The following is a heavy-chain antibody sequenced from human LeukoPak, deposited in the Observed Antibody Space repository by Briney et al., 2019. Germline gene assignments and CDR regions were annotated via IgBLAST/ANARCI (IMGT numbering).Heavy chain of an antibody. D-gene: IGHD3-22*01. Sequence: ASVRVSCKASGYTFTSYDINWVRQATGQGLEWMGWMNPNSGNTGYAQKFQGRFTMTRSTSISTAYMELSSLRSEDTAVYYCARAGYYYDSSGYPNGMDVWGQGTTVTVSS. V-gene: IGHV1-8*01. CDR1: GYTFTSYD. J-gene: IGHJ6*02. CDR2: MNPNSGNT. CDR3: ARAGYYYDSSGYPNGMDV.